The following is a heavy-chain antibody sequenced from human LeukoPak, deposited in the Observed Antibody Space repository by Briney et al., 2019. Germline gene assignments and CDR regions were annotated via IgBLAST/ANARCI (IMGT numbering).Heavy chain of an antibody. CDR2: IRQDGSEK. CDR3: ARGAGSGSYYKPYYYGVDV. CDR1: GFTFSSYG. Sequence: GRSLRLSCAASGFTFSSYGMHWVRQAPGKGLEWVANIRQDGSEKYYVDSVKGRFTISRDNAKNSLYLQMNSLGAENTAVYYCARGAGSGSYYKPYYYGVDVWGQGTTVTVSS. V-gene: IGHV3-7*01. J-gene: IGHJ6*02. D-gene: IGHD3-10*01.